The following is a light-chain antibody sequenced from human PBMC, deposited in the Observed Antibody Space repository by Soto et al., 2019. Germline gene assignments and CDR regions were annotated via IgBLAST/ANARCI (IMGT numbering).Light chain of an antibody. Sequence: IKMTQSPSTLSASVGGRVTITCRASQSISSWLAWYQQKPGKAPNLLIYDASNLVSGVPSRFSGSGSGTEFTLTISSLQPDDFATYYCQQYNYYSWTFGQGTKVDI. V-gene: IGKV1-5*01. J-gene: IGKJ1*01. CDR1: QSISSW. CDR2: DAS. CDR3: QQYNYYSWT.